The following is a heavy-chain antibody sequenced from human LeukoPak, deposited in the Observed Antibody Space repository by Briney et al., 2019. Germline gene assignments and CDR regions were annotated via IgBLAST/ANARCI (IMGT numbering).Heavy chain of an antibody. J-gene: IGHJ4*02. D-gene: IGHD3-10*01. V-gene: IGHV1-2*02. Sequence: ASVKVSCKASGYTFTGYYMHWVRQAPGQGLEWMGWINPNSGGTNYAQKFQGRVTMTRDTSISTAYMELSRLRSDDTAVYYCARVMQGGSGSYAYWGQGTLVTVSS. CDR3: ARVMQGGSGSYAY. CDR1: GYTFTGYY. CDR2: INPNSGGT.